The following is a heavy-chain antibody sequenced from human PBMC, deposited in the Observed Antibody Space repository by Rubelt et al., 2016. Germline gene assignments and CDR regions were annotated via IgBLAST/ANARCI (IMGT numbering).Heavy chain of an antibody. CDR1: GGSFSGYY. J-gene: IGHJ5*02. D-gene: IGHD2-15*01. CDR3: ARGESYCSGGSCLDWFDP. Sequence: QVQLQQWGAGLSKPSETLSLTCAVYGGSFSGYYWSWTRQPPGKGLEWIGEINHSGSTNYNPSLKSRVTISVDTSTNQFSLKLGCVTAADTAVYYCARGESYCSGGSCLDWFDPWGQGTLVTVSS. CDR2: INHSGST. V-gene: IGHV4-34*01.